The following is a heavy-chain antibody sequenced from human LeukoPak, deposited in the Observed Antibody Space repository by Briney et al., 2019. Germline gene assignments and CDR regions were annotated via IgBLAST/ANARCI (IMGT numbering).Heavy chain of an antibody. V-gene: IGHV4-4*07. CDR3: AREHRDYEGSGYYVDY. CDR1: GGSISGYY. Sequence: SETLSLTCTVSGGSISGYYWNWIRQPAGEGLEWIGRIYNSGSTDYNSSLRSRLTMSVDTSKSQFSLKLTSVTAAGTAVYYCAREHRDYEGSGYYVDYWGQGTLVTVSS. D-gene: IGHD3-22*01. J-gene: IGHJ4*02. CDR2: IYNSGST.